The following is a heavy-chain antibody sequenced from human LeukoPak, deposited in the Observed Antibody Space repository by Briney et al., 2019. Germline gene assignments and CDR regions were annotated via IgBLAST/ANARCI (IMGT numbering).Heavy chain of an antibody. CDR3: ASGYCSGGSCWGAFDI. Sequence: PGGSLRLSCAASGFTFSSYAMSWVRQAPGKGLEWVSYISTSGSTIYYTDSVKGRFTISRDNAKNSLYLQMNSLRAEDTAVYYCASGYCSGGSCWGAFDIWGQGTMVTVSS. CDR1: GFTFSSYA. V-gene: IGHV3-48*04. D-gene: IGHD2-15*01. CDR2: ISTSGSTI. J-gene: IGHJ3*02.